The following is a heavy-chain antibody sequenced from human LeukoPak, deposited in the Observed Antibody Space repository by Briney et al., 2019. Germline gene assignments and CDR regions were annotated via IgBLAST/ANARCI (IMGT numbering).Heavy chain of an antibody. D-gene: IGHD2-2*01. CDR2: IYYSGIT. CDR3: ARGGPPRRYCSSTSCLRGPHWFDP. V-gene: IGHV4-59*12. Sequence: RASETLSLTCTVSGGSISGYYWSWLRQPPGKRLEWIGNIYYSGITEYKPSLESRVTMSVDTPKNQFSLKLSSVTAADTAVYYCARGGPPRRYCSSTSCLRGPHWFDPWGQGTLVTVSS. CDR1: GGSISGYY. J-gene: IGHJ5*02.